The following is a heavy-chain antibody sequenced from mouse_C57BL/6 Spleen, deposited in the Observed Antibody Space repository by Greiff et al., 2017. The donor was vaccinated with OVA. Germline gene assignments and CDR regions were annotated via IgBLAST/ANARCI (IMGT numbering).Heavy chain of an antibody. CDR2: IDPSDSYT. CDR1: GYTFTSYW. Sequence: QVQLQQPGAELVKPGASVKLSCKASGYTFTSYWMQWVKQRPGQGLEWIGEIDPSDSYTNYNQKFKVKATLTVDTSSSTAYMQLSSLTSEDSAVYYCARSGYYYGSSYLLFDYWGQGTTLTVSS. V-gene: IGHV1-50*01. CDR3: ARSGYYYGSSYLLFDY. J-gene: IGHJ2*01. D-gene: IGHD1-1*01.